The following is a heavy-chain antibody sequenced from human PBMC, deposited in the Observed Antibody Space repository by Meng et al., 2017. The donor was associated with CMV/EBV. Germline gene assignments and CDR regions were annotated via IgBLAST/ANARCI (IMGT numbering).Heavy chain of an antibody. CDR2: IYYSGST. Sequence: GSLRLSCTVSGGSISSYYWSWIRQPPGKGLEWIGSIYYSGSTYYNPSLKSRVTISVDTSKNQFSLKLSSVTAADTAVYYCARRDDFWSGYLNWGQGTLVTVSS. J-gene: IGHJ4*02. V-gene: IGHV4-59*05. CDR1: GGSISSYY. D-gene: IGHD3-3*01. CDR3: ARRDDFWSGYLN.